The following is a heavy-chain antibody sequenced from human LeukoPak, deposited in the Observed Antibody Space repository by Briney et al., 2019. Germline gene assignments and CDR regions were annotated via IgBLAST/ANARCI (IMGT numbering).Heavy chain of an antibody. D-gene: IGHD2-15*01. CDR1: GGSISSYY. J-gene: IGHJ5*02. CDR2: IYSSGTT. Sequence: SETLSLTCTVSGGSISSYYWNWIRQPPGKGLEWIGYIYSSGTTNYNPSLRSRVSMSVDTSKNQFSLRLSSVTAADTAVYYCARDPGGHCDGHSCWGSRIDPWGQGTLVTVSS. V-gene: IGHV4-59*01. CDR3: ARDPGGHCDGHSCWGSRIDP.